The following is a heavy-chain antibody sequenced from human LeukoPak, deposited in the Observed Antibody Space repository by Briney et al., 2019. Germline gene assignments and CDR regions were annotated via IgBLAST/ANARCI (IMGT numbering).Heavy chain of an antibody. CDR1: GFTFSSYA. D-gene: IGHD1-7*01. CDR3: ARDGEDLELLL. Sequence: GGSLRLSCAASGFTFSSYAMHWVRQAPGKGLEWVANIKQDGSEKYYVDSVKGRFTISRDNAKNSLYLQMNSLRAEDTAVYYCARDGEDLELLLWGQGTLVTVSS. V-gene: IGHV3-7*01. J-gene: IGHJ4*02. CDR2: IKQDGSEK.